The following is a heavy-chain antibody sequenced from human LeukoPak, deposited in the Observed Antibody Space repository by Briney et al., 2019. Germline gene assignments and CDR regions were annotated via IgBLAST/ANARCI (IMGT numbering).Heavy chain of an antibody. CDR1: GFTFSSYA. D-gene: IGHD4-23*01. J-gene: IGHJ4*02. CDR2: VCGSGSAGCT. CDR3: ARSSRELRGYAPWEVMPPFDY. Sequence: PGGSLRLSCAASGFTFSSYAMNWVRQAPGKGLEWVSFVCGSGSAGCTHYADSVRGRFTISRDNAKNSLYLQMNSLRAEDTAVYYCARSSRELRGYAPWEVMPPFDYWGQGTLLTVSS. V-gene: IGHV3-23*01.